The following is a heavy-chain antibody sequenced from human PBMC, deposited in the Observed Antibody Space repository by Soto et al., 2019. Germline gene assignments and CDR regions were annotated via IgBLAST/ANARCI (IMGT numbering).Heavy chain of an antibody. D-gene: IGHD4-4*01. V-gene: IGHV3-11*06. Sequence: QVQLVESGGGLAKPGGSLRLSCAASGFNLRDYYMGWIRQAPGKGLEWVAYIDGGSYYKNYAHSVKGRFTISRDNAPNSLYLQVDRLRADDTGLYYCARGLIYGNDPPPFDHWGQGTQVTVSS. CDR1: GFNLRDYY. J-gene: IGHJ4*02. CDR3: ARGLIYGNDPPPFDH. CDR2: IDGGSYYK.